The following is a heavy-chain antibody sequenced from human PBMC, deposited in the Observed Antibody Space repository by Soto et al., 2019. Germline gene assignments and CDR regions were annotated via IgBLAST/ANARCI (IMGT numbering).Heavy chain of an antibody. J-gene: IGHJ6*02. CDR1: GCSFSSDRFI. CDR3: ARDHKWDGMDV. CDR2: INYSGTT. Sequence: SERLSLASSVSGCSFSSDRFIWSWVRQFPGKGLEWIGYINYSGTTYYNPSLRSRITMSVDTSKNQFSLNLSSVTAADTAVYYCARDHKWDGMDVWGQGTTVTVSS. D-gene: IGHD1-26*01. V-gene: IGHV4-31*03.